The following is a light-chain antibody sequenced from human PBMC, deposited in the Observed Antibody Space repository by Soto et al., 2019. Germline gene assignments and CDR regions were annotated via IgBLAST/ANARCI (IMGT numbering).Light chain of an antibody. CDR2: GAS. CDR3: QQYHDRWT. V-gene: IGKV3-15*01. J-gene: IGKJ1*01. CDR1: QSVSIN. Sequence: EIVMTQSPATRSVSPGERAILSCRASQSVSINLAWYQQKPGQAPRLFIYGASTRATGVPARFSGSGSGTEFTLAISSLQSEDFAVYFCQQYHDRWTFGQGTKVEVK.